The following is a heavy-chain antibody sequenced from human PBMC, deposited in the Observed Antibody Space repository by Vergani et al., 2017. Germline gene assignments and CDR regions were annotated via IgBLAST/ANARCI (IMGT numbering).Heavy chain of an antibody. Sequence: EVQLLESGGGLVQPGGSLRLSCAASGFTFSSYAMSWVRQAPGKGLEWVSAISGRGGSTYYADSVKGRFTISRDNSKNTLYLQMNSLRAEDTAVYYCAKDLIFSSYGMDVWGQGTTVTVSS. D-gene: IGHD6-6*01. J-gene: IGHJ6*02. CDR1: GFTFSSYA. CDR2: ISGRGGST. CDR3: AKDLIFSSYGMDV. V-gene: IGHV3-23*01.